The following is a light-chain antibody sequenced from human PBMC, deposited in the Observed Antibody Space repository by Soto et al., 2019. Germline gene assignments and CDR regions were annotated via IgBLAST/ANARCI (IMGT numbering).Light chain of an antibody. CDR2: GAS. J-gene: IGKJ2*01. CDR3: QQHNNWPPYT. CDR1: QSVSSN. V-gene: IGKV3-15*01. Sequence: EIVMTQSPATLSVSPVERATLSCRASQSVSSNLAWYQQKPGQAPRLLIYGASTRATGIPARFSGSGSRTEFTHTMIRLQSEDFAVYYCQQHNNWPPYTFGQGNKLEIK.